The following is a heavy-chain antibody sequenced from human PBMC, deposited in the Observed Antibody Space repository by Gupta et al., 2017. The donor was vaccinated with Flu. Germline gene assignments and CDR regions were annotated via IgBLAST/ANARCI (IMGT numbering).Heavy chain of an antibody. D-gene: IGHD2-15*01. J-gene: IGHJ6*02. Sequence: QAPGKGLEWVSAISGSGGSTYYADFVKGRFTISRDNSKNTLYLQMNSLRAEDTAVYYCAKASYGGKINYGMDVWGQGTTVTVSS. CDR3: AKASYGGKINYGMDV. CDR2: ISGSGGST. V-gene: IGHV3-23*01.